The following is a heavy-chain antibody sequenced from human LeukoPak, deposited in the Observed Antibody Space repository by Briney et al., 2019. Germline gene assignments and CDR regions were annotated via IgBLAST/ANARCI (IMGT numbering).Heavy chain of an antibody. Sequence: GGSLRLSCAAPGFTFSDYSMTWVRQSPGKGLEWVSTVTGSGANTYYGDSVKGRFTISRENSRNPVYLQINRLRAEDTAVFYCVRRCKDESSGARWFDPWGQGTLVTVSS. V-gene: IGHV3-23*01. CDR2: VTGSGANT. J-gene: IGHJ5*02. CDR1: GFTFSDYS. CDR3: VRRCKDESSGARWFDP. D-gene: IGHD3-22*01.